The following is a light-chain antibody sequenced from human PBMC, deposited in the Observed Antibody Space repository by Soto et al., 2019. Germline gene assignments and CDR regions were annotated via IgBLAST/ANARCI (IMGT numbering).Light chain of an antibody. CDR3: QQYGSSPLIS. V-gene: IGKV3-20*01. Sequence: VLPQSPGPLSLSPGESATLSCRARQTVSITSFTWYRQKPGQAPRLLLFGASKRATGIPDRFSGSGSGRDFTLTISGLEPEDFAVYYCQQYGSSPLISFGQGTRLEIK. J-gene: IGKJ5*01. CDR2: GAS. CDR1: QTVSITS.